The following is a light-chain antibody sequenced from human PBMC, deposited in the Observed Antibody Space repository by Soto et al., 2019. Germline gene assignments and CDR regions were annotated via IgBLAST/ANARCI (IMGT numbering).Light chain of an antibody. CDR3: SSYTSSRTWV. V-gene: IGLV2-14*01. J-gene: IGLJ2*01. Sequence: QSVLTQPASVSGAPGQSITISCTGTSCDIGGGNDVPWYQQHPGKAPKLLIYENNNRPSGVSIRFSGSKSGNTASLTISGLQAEDEADYYCSSYTSSRTWVFGGGTKLTVL. CDR2: ENN. CDR1: SCDIGGGND.